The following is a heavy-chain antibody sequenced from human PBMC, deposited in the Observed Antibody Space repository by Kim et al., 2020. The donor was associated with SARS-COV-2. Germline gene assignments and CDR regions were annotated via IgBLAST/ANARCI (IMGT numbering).Heavy chain of an antibody. CDR3: ARGLTYGTSWYGDN. V-gene: IGHV4-31*03. CDR2: IYYSGTT. CDR1: GGSISSGGHY. Sequence: SETLSLTCSVSGGSISSGGHYWSWIRQHPGKGLEWIGYIYYSGTTFYNPSLKSRVTISVDTSKNQFSLKIRSVTAADTAVYYCARGLTYGTSWYGDNWG. J-gene: IGHJ3*02. D-gene: IGHD6-13*01.